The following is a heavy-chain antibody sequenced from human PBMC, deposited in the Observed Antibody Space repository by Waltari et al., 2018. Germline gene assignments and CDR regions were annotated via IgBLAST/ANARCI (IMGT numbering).Heavy chain of an antibody. CDR1: GYTFTGHY. J-gene: IGHJ4*02. Sequence: VQLVQSGAEVKKPGASVKVSCKASGYTFTGHYMHWVRQDPTQGFQWMGWINADNGGTYYAQKFQGRVSLTRDTSISTVYMELSNLRSDDTAVYYCARGRRDSGGNWYQPDDYWGQGTLVTVSS. V-gene: IGHV1-2*02. CDR2: INADNGGT. CDR3: ARGRRDSGGNWYQPDDY. D-gene: IGHD6-13*01.